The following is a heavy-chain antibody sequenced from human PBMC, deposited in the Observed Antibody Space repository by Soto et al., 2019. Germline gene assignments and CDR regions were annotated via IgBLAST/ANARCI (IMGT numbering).Heavy chain of an antibody. V-gene: IGHV4-59*08. CDR1: GGSISSYY. Sequence: SETLSLTCTVSGGSISSYYWSWIRQPPGKGLEWFGYVHYTGNTNYNPTLKSRVTISVDTSKNQLSLKLSSVTAADTAVYYCAADSSGWYVPWDVWGKGITVTVSS. J-gene: IGHJ6*04. CDR2: VHYTGNT. D-gene: IGHD6-19*01. CDR3: AADSSGWYVPWDV.